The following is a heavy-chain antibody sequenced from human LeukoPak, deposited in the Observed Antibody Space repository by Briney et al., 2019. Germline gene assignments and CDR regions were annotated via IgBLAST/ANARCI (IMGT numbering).Heavy chain of an antibody. CDR3: ARLQGRGDNYLDY. CDR1: GGSISNYY. V-gene: IGHV4-59*08. J-gene: IGHJ4*02. Sequence: SEILSPTCTVSGGSISNYYWSWIRQPPGKRLEWIGYVSYSGSSSSNPSLESRVTISVDMSKNQFSLRLSSVTASDTAVYYCARLQGRGDNYLDYWGQGTLVTVSS. D-gene: IGHD7-27*01. CDR2: VSYSGSS.